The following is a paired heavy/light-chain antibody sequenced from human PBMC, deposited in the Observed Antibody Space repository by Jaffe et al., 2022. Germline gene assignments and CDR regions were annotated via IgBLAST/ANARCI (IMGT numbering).Light chain of an antibody. CDR2: KAS. CDR3: QQRYSTVLT. CDR1: LNIRNY. V-gene: IGKV1-39*01. Sequence: DIPLTQSPSSLSASVGDRVTITCRASLNIRNYLNWFQQKPGNAPKLLIYKASTLESGVPSRFTGGGSGTDFTLTISSLQPEDFATYYCQQRYSTVLTFGGGTKVEI. J-gene: IGKJ4*01.
Heavy chain of an antibody. CDR2: LSHSGST. CDR1: GGSISSYS. D-gene: IGHD4-4*01. CDR3: ARDRDSNYGLMDY. J-gene: IGHJ4*02. V-gene: IGHV4-59*01. Sequence: QVQLQESGPGLVKPSETLSLTCNVSGGSISSYSWTWIRQPPGKGLEWIGYLSHSGSTDYNPSLESRVTMSMDTSRNHFSLRLTSVTAADTAMYYCARDRDSNYGLMDYWGQGTLVTVSS.